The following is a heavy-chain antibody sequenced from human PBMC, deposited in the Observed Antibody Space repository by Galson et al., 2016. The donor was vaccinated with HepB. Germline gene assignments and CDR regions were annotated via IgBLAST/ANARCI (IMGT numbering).Heavy chain of an antibody. Sequence: SLRLSCAASGFTFGSYVMNWVRQSPGKGLEWVSGISGSGGSTYYADSVKGRFSISRDNPKKTLYLHMSSLRAEDTAVYYCAKDEDYDFWTNYNVRSGMYVWGQGTTVTVSS. CDR1: GFTFGSYV. D-gene: IGHD3/OR15-3a*01. V-gene: IGHV3-23*01. J-gene: IGHJ6*02. CDR2: ISGSGGST. CDR3: AKDEDYDFWTNYNVRSGMYV.